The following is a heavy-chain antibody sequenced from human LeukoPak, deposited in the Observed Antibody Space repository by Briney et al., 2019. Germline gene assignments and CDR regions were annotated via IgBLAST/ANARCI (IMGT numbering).Heavy chain of an antibody. CDR3: AKDQRFGEDAFDI. V-gene: IGHV3-30*18. D-gene: IGHD3-10*01. J-gene: IGHJ3*02. CDR2: ISFDGRNG. Sequence: GSLRLSCAASGFIFSNYGMNWVRQAPGKGLEWVAIISFDGRNGYYAESAKGRFTISRDNSKNPLYLQMNSLRAEDTAVYYCAKDQRFGEDAFDIWGQGTMVTVSS. CDR1: GFIFSNYG.